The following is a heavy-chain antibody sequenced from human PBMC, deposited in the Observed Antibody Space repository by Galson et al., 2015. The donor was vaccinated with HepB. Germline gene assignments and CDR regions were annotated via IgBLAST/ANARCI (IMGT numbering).Heavy chain of an antibody. V-gene: IGHV3-23*01. J-gene: IGHJ3*02. CDR3: AKDSFDYRSGNNDGYDM. CDR1: GFSFGSYE. CDR2: FSGSSSNT. Sequence: SLRLSCAASGFSFGSYEMSWVRQAPGKGLEWVSTFSGSSSNTYYADSVKGRFSISRDNSKSILYLQMNGLRAEDTAVYYCAKDSFDYRSGNNDGYDMWGQGTMVTVSS. D-gene: IGHD3-10*01.